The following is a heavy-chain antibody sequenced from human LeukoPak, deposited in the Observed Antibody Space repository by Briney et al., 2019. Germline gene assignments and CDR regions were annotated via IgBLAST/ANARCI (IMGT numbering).Heavy chain of an antibody. V-gene: IGHV4-59*01. CDR1: GGSISSYY. Sequence: SETLSLTCTVSGGSISSYYWSWIRQPPGKGPEWIGYIYYSGSTNYNPSLKSRVTISVDTSKNQFSLKLSSVTAADTAVYYCARAEDYYDSSGLDAFDIWGQGTMVTVSS. J-gene: IGHJ3*02. CDR2: IYYSGST. CDR3: ARAEDYYDSSGLDAFDI. D-gene: IGHD3-22*01.